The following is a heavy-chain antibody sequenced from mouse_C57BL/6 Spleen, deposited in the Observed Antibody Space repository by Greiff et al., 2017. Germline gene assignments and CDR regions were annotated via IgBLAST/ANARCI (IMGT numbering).Heavy chain of an antibody. Sequence: VQLQQSGAELARPGASVKLSCKASGYTFTSYGISWVKQRTGQGLEWIGEIYPRSGNTYYNEKFKGQATLTADKSSSTAYLALRSLTSEDSAVYFCAGSGIYDGCHTWFAYWGQGTLVTVSA. CDR2: IYPRSGNT. CDR1: GYTFTSYG. J-gene: IGHJ3*01. CDR3: AGSGIYDGCHTWFAY. D-gene: IGHD2-3*01. V-gene: IGHV1-81*01.